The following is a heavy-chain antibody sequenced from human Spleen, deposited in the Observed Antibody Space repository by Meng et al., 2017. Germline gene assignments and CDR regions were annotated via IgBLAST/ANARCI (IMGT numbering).Heavy chain of an antibody. Sequence: QVPLQQWGAGLLEPSGTLSLPCAVYGGSFSGYYWSWIRQPPGKGLEWIGEINHSGSTNYNPSLESRAAISVDTSQNNLSLKLSSVTAADSAVYYCARGPTTMAHDFDYWGQGTLVTVSS. V-gene: IGHV4-34*01. CDR1: GGSFSGYY. CDR2: INHSGST. D-gene: IGHD4-11*01. CDR3: ARGPTTMAHDFDY. J-gene: IGHJ4*02.